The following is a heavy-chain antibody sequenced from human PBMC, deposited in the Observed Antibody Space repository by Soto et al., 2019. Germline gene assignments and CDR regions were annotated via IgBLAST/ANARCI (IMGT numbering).Heavy chain of an antibody. CDR3: IRLAVATPMAYDY. V-gene: IGHV3-73*01. D-gene: IGHD5-18*01. J-gene: IGHJ4*02. CDR1: GFTVSGSA. Sequence: EVQLVESGGGWVQPGWSLQLSCAASGFTVSGSAMHWVRHASGKGLEWVARIRSKSDSYASAYAASVKGRFTISRHDSNNTAYMQMNSLKTEATAMYYCIRLAVATPMAYDYLGQGIMVTVSS. CDR2: IRSKSDSYAS.